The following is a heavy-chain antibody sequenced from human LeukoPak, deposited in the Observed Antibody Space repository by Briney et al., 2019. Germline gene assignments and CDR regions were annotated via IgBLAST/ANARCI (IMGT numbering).Heavy chain of an antibody. V-gene: IGHV4-38-2*01. D-gene: IGHD2-21*02. CDR3: ARGPPIVVVTAQLDY. Sequence: SETLSLTCAASGYSISGGYYWGWIRQPPGKGLEWIGSFYHSGSTYYNPSLKSRVTISVDTSKNQFSLKLSSVTAADTAVYYCARGPPIVVVTAQLDYWGQGTLVTVSS. CDR2: FYHSGST. CDR1: GYSISGGYY. J-gene: IGHJ4*02.